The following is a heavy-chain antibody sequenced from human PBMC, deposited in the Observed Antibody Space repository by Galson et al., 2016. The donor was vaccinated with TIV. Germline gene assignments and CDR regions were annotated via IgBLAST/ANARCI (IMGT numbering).Heavy chain of an antibody. V-gene: IGHV3-30*03. J-gene: IGHJ6*03. CDR1: GFTFSSYG. CDR3: ARVDKSYHMDV. Sequence: SLRLSCAASGFTFSSYGLHWVRQAPGKGLEWVAFISYDGSDKNYAEALKGRFTTSRDKSKNTLYLQMNSLRAEDTALYYCARVDKSYHMDVWGKGTTVTVSS. D-gene: IGHD3-16*02. CDR2: ISYDGSDK.